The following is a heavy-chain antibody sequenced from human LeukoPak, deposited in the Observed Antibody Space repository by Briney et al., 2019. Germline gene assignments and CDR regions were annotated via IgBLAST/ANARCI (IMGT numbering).Heavy chain of an antibody. V-gene: IGHV3-30-3*01. CDR1: GFTFSNYA. CDR3: ARVTMVAAASYNWFVP. D-gene: IGHD2-15*01. CDR2: ISYDGSNK. J-gene: IGHJ5*02. Sequence: PGGSLRLSCAASGFTFSNYAMHWVRQAPGKGLEWVAVISYDGSNKYYADSVKGRFTISRDNSKNTLYLQMNSLRAEDTAVYYCARVTMVAAASYNWFVPWGQGTLVTVSS.